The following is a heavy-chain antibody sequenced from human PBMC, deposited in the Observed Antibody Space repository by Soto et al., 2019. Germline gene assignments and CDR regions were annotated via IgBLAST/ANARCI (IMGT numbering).Heavy chain of an antibody. V-gene: IGHV1-69*02. J-gene: IGHJ6*03. CDR3: AASSGENFDLNKEYYYYYYMDV. Sequence: SVKVSCKASGGTFSSYTISWVRQAPGQGLEWMGRIIPILGIANYAQKFQGRVTITADKSTSTAYMELSSLRSEDTAVYYCAASSGENFDLNKEYYYYYYMDVWGKGTTVTVSS. CDR2: IIPILGIA. D-gene: IGHD3-9*01. CDR1: GGTFSSYT.